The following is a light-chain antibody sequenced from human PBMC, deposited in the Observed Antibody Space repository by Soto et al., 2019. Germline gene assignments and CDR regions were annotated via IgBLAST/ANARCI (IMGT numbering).Light chain of an antibody. CDR1: DIGSYS. J-gene: IGLJ2*01. Sequence: SYELTQPPSVSGAPGQTARITCGGTDIGSYSVHWYQQRPGQAPVLVVYDDSDRPSGIPERFSGSNSGNTATLAISRVEVGDEADYYCQVWDSSSDHAVFGGGTKLTVL. CDR2: DDS. CDR3: QVWDSSSDHAV. V-gene: IGLV3-21*02.